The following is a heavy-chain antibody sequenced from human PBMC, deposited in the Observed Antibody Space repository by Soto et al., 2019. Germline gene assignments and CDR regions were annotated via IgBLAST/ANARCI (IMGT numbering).Heavy chain of an antibody. V-gene: IGHV4-30-4*01. CDR1: GDSISNLDYF. D-gene: IGHD3-22*01. CDR3: ARGDYDDNRGFLKTTHAFDI. Sequence: SETLSLTCSVSGDSISNLDYFWAWIRQPPGQALEYIGYIYKSATTYYNPSFESRVAISVDTSKSQFSLNVTSVTAADTAVYQCARGDYDDNRGFLKTTHAFDIWGQGTMVTVSS. J-gene: IGHJ3*02. CDR2: IYKSATT.